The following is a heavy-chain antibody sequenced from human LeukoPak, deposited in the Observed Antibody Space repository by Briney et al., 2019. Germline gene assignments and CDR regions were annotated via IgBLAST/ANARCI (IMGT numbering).Heavy chain of an antibody. V-gene: IGHV3-21*01. D-gene: IGHD3-9*01. Sequence: PGGSLRLSCAASGFTFSSYSMNWVRQAPGKGLEWVSSISSSSSYIYYADSVKGRFTISRDNAKNSLYLQMNSLRAEDTAVYYCARGIRGITIFCPVWGKGTTVTVSS. CDR2: ISSSSSYI. J-gene: IGHJ6*04. CDR3: ARGIRGITIFCPV. CDR1: GFTFSSYS.